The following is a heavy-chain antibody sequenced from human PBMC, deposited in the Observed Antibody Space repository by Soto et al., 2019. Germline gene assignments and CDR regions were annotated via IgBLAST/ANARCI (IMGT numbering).Heavy chain of an antibody. CDR1: GFIVNTNY. CDR3: ARGCSTTSCYSFYAMDV. V-gene: IGHV3-53*01. CDR2: IYSGNTT. D-gene: IGHD2-2*02. J-gene: IGHJ6*02. Sequence: GGSLRLSCAASGFIVNTNYMTWVRQAPGKGLEWVSIIYSGNTTYYAASVKGRFTISRDISKNTLYLQMNSLRAEDTAVYYCARGCSTTSCYSFYAMDVWGQGTTVTVSS.